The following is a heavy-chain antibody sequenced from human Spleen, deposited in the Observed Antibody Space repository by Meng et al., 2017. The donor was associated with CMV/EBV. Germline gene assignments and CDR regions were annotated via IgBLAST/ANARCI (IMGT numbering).Heavy chain of an antibody. V-gene: IGHV1-46*01. CDR3: TREGWDEDALDI. CDR2: SNPSDGST. Sequence: ASGYTFTSYYRHWVRQAPGQGLEWMGISNPSDGSTNYAKNFQGRVTMTRDTSTSTVYMELSSLRSEDTAVYYCTREGWDEDALDIWGQGTMVTVSS. D-gene: IGHD1-26*01. J-gene: IGHJ3*02. CDR1: GYTFTSYY.